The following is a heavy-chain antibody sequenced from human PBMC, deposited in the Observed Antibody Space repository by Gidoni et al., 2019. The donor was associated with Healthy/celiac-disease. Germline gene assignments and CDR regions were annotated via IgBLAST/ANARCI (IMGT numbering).Heavy chain of an antibody. CDR1: GFTFSSYW. D-gene: IGHD3-16*01. CDR2: IKQDGSER. CDR3: VRHGDKSIGGFGY. J-gene: IGHJ4*02. V-gene: IGHV3-7*01. Sequence: EVQLVESGGGLVQPGGSLRLSCAASGFTFSSYWMSWVRQAPGKGLEWVANIKQDGSERYYVDSVKGRFSISRDNAKNSLYLQMNSLRAEDTAVYSCVRHGDKSIGGFGYWGQGTLVTVSS.